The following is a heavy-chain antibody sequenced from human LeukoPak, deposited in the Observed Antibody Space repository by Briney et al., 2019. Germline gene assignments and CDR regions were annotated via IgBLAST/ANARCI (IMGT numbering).Heavy chain of an antibody. Sequence: ASVKVPCKASGYTFTSYDINWVRQATGQGLEWMGIINPSGGSTSYAQKFQGRVTMTRDASTSTVYMELSSLRSEDTAVYYCARDHFDAFDIWGQGTMVTVSS. CDR1: GYTFTSYD. CDR3: ARDHFDAFDI. J-gene: IGHJ3*02. CDR2: INPSGGST. V-gene: IGHV1-46*01.